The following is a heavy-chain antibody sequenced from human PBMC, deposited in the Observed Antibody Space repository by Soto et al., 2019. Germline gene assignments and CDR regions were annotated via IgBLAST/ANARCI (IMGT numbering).Heavy chain of an antibody. CDR1: GFTFDDYA. CDR3: AKGDYDILTGYVDY. D-gene: IGHD3-9*01. J-gene: IGHJ4*02. CDR2: ISWNSGSI. Sequence: DVQLVESGGGLVQPGRSLRLSCAASGFTFDDYAMHWVRQAPGKGLEWVSGISWNSGSIGYADSVKGRFTISRDNAKNSLYLQMNSLRAEDTALYYCAKGDYDILTGYVDYWGQGTLVTVSS. V-gene: IGHV3-9*01.